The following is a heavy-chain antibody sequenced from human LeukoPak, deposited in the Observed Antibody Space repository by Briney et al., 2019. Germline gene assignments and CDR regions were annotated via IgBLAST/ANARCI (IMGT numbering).Heavy chain of an antibody. CDR3: ARLKDDVTKFDY. CDR1: GVSFSGYW. D-gene: IGHD2-8*01. Sequence: AGTLRLSCTGSGVSFSGYWLAWVRQAPGKGLERVASINQDVSRIHYVDSVKGRFTLSRGNGKSSLFLQMTSLRVEDTAVYYCARLKDDVTKFDYWSQGTLVTVSS. CDR2: INQDVSRI. V-gene: IGHV3-7*01. J-gene: IGHJ4*02.